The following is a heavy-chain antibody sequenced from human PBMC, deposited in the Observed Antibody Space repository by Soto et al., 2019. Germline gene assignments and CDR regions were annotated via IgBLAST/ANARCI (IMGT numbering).Heavy chain of an antibody. CDR3: AREKRLVPFDP. D-gene: IGHD3-9*01. J-gene: IGHJ5*02. CDR1: GFTFSSYT. CDR2: ISSSSSYI. Sequence: PGGSLRLSCAAYGFTFSSYTMNWVRQAPGKGLEWVSSISSSSSYIYCADSVKGRFTISRDNAKNSLYLQMNSLRAEDTAVYYCAREKRLVPFDPWGQGTLVTVSS. V-gene: IGHV3-21*01.